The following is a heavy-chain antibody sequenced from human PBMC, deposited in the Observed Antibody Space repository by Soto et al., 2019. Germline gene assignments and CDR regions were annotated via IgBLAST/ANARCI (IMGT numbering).Heavy chain of an antibody. CDR1: GFTFSSYA. CDR2: ISSSGGST. CDR3: ARAARPFDY. Sequence: PGGSLRLSSEAPGFTFSSYAMTWVRQAPGKGLEWVSAISSSGGSTYYADSVKGRFTISRDNSKNTLYLQMNSPRVEDTAIYYCARAARPFDYWGQGTLVTVSS. D-gene: IGHD6-6*01. V-gene: IGHV3-23*01. J-gene: IGHJ4*02.